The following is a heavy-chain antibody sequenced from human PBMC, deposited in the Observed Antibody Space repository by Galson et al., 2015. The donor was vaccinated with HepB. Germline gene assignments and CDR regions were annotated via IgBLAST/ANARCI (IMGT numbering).Heavy chain of an antibody. V-gene: IGHV1-69*13. CDR2: IIPIFGTA. CDR3: ARDLGTLIVVVPTAIRRGAYYYYGMDV. J-gene: IGHJ6*02. CDR1: GGTFSSYA. D-gene: IGHD2-2*02. Sequence: SVKVSCKASGGTFSSYAISWVRQAPGQGLEWMGGIIPIFGTANYAQKFQGRVTITADESTGTAYMELSSLRSEDTAVYYCARDLGTLIVVVPTAIRRGAYYYYGMDVWGQGTTVTVSS.